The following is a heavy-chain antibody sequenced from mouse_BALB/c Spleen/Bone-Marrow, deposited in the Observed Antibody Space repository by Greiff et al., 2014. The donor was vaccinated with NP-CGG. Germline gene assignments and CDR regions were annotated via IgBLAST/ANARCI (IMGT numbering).Heavy chain of an antibody. CDR2: IYPGDGDT. D-gene: IGHD1-1*01. J-gene: IGHJ4*01. CDR1: GYAFSNSW. V-gene: IGHV1-82*01. Sequence: LVESGPELVKPGASVKISCKASGYAFSNSWMNWVKQRPGQGLEWIGRIYPGDGDTNYNGKFKGTATLTADKSSSTAYMQLSSLTSVDSAVYFCARSAYYGTNYGATDYWGQGTSVTVSS. CDR3: ARSAYYGTNYGATDY.